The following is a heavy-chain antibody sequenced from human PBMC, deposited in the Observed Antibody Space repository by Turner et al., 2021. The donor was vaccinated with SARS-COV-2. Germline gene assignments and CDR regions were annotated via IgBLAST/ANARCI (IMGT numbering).Heavy chain of an antibody. CDR2: ISSSSRYI. J-gene: IGHJ4*02. V-gene: IGHV3-21*01. CDR3: ARELAGRFGGATEIDY. Sequence: EVQLVESGGGLVKPGGSLRLSCAASGFTFSSYSMNWVRQAPGKGLEWVSFISSSSRYIYYADSVKGRFTISRDNAKNSLYLQMNSLRAEDTAVYYCARELAGRFGGATEIDYWGQGTLVTVSS. D-gene: IGHD1-26*01. CDR1: GFTFSSYS.